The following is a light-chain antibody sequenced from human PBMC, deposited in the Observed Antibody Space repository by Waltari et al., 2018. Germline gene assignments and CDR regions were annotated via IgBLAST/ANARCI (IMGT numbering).Light chain of an antibody. Sequence: SFELTQTPSVSVSPGQTASITCSGDKLAGNYVSWYQHKSGQSPVLLIYQDNMRPSGIPARFSGFNSGNTVTLTISGTQALDEADYYCAAWDNTTFVLFGGGTKVTVL. CDR1: KLAGNY. CDR3: AAWDNTTFVL. CDR2: QDN. J-gene: IGLJ2*01. V-gene: IGLV3-1*01.